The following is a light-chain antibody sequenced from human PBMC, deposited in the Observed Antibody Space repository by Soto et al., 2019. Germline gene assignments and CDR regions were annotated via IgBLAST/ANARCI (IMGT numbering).Light chain of an antibody. CDR2: DAS. Sequence: DIQMTQSPPFLSASVGDRVTITCRASQSISSWLAWYQQKPGKAPKVLIYDASSLESGVPSRFSSSGSGTEFSLTISSLQPDDFATYYYQQYNHYWTFGQGTKV. J-gene: IGKJ1*01. CDR1: QSISSW. V-gene: IGKV1-5*01. CDR3: QQYNHYWT.